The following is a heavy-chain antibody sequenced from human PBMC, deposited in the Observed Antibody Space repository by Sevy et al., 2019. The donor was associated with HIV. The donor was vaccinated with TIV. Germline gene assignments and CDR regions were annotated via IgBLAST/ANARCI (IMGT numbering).Heavy chain of an antibody. V-gene: IGHV4-34*01. CDR3: ARGPQQRDYFDY. CDR1: GGSFSGYY. D-gene: IGHD6-25*01. CDR2: INHSGST. Sequence: SETLSLTCAVYGGSFSGYYWSWIRQPPGKGLEWIGKINHSGSTNYNPSLKSRVTISVDTSKNQFSLKLSSVTAADTAVYYCARGPQQRDYFDYWGQGTLVTVSS. J-gene: IGHJ4*02.